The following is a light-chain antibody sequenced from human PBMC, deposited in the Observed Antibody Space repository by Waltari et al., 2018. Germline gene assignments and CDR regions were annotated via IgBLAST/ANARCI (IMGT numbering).Light chain of an antibody. CDR1: QSISSW. V-gene: IGKV1-5*03. Sequence: DIQMTQSPSTLSASVGDRVTITCRASQSISSWLAWYQQKPGKAPKLLIYKASSLESGVPSRFSGSGSGTEFTLTISSLQPEDFAVYYCQNRRNWPLLTFGGGTKVEIK. CDR2: KAS. CDR3: QNRRNWPLLT. J-gene: IGKJ4*01.